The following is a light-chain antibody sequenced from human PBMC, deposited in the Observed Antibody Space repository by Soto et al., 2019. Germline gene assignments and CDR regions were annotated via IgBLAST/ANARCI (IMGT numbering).Light chain of an antibody. V-gene: IGKV3-15*01. CDR3: QQYNNWPLWT. Sequence: EIVMTQSPDTLSVSPGERATLSCRASLSVNSKLPWYQQKPGQAPRLLIYGASTRATDIPARFSGSGSGTEFTLTISSLQSEDFAVYFCQQYNNWPLWTFGQGTKVEIK. CDR1: LSVNSK. J-gene: IGKJ1*01. CDR2: GAS.